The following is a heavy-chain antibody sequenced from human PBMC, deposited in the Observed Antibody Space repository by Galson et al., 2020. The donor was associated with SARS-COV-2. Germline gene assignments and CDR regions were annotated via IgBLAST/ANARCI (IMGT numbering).Heavy chain of an antibody. CDR2: ISYAGSNK. J-gene: IGHJ4*02. Sequence: GESLKISCAASGFTFSSYAMHWVRQAPGKGLEWVAVISYAGSNKYYADSVKGRFTISRDNSKNTLYLQMNSLRAEDMAVYYCARDERIYDILTGADYWGQGTLVTVSS. V-gene: IGHV3-30*04. CDR1: GFTFSSYA. CDR3: ARDERIYDILTGADY. D-gene: IGHD3-9*01.